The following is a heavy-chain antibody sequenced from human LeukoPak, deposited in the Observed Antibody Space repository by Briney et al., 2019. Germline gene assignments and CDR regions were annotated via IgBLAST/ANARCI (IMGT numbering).Heavy chain of an antibody. V-gene: IGHV3-9*01. CDR3: AKDYSSGWYGDYFDY. Sequence: PGRSLRLSCAASGFTFDDYALHWVRQAPGKGLEWVSGISWNSGSIGYADSVKGRFTISRDNAKNSLYLQMNSLRAEDTALYYCAKDYSSGWYGDYFDYWAREPWSPSPQ. CDR2: ISWNSGSI. J-gene: IGHJ4*02. CDR1: GFTFDDYA. D-gene: IGHD6-19*01.